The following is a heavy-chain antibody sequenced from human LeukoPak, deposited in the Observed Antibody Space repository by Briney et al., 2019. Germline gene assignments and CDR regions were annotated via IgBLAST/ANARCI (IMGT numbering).Heavy chain of an antibody. CDR3: ARGKDGADIVVVPTASHPGVGEFDY. V-gene: IGHV4-34*01. D-gene: IGHD2-2*01. Sequence: PSETLSLTCAVYGGSFSGYYWSWIRQPPGKGLEWIGEINHSGSTNYNPPLKSRVTISVDTSKNQFSLKLSSVTAADTAVYYCARGKDGADIVVVPTASHPGVGEFDYWGQGTLVTVSS. CDR2: INHSGST. J-gene: IGHJ4*02. CDR1: GGSFSGYY.